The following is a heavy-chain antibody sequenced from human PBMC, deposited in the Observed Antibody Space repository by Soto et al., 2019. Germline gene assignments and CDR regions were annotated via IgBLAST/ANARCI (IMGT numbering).Heavy chain of an antibody. J-gene: IGHJ3*01. Sequence: QVQLQESGPGLVKPSGTLSLTCAVSGDSISTSRWWTWVRQPPGEGLEWIGDIFHSGDTNYNPSLKSRVLKSVDKSQNQFSLKVSSVTAADTAVYYCAYSTGWYRHDVWGQGTLVTVSS. CDR1: GDSISTSRW. CDR3: AYSTGWYRHDV. CDR2: IFHSGDT. V-gene: IGHV4-4*02. D-gene: IGHD6-19*01.